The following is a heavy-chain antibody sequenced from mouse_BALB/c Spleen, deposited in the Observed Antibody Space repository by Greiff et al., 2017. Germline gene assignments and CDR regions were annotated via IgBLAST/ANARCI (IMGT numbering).Heavy chain of an antibody. V-gene: IGHV1S81*02. Sequence: VQLQQPGAELVKPGASVKLSCKASGYTFTSYWMHWVKQRPGQGLEWIGEINPSNGRTNYNEKFKSKATLTVDKSSSTAYMQLSSLTSEDSAVYYCARDWDEGYFDVWGAGTTVTVSS. CDR1: GYTFTSYW. CDR2: INPSNGRT. J-gene: IGHJ1*01. D-gene: IGHD4-1*01. CDR3: ARDWDEGYFDV.